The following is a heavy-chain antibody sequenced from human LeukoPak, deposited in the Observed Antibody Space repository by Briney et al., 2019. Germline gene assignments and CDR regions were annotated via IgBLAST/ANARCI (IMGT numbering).Heavy chain of an antibody. CDR1: GYTFTSYG. CDR3: ASPLHCSSTSCYYYYYYGMDV. D-gene: IGHD2-2*01. J-gene: IGHJ6*02. V-gene: IGHV1-18*01. CDR2: ISAYNGNT. Sequence: ASVKVSCKASGYTFTSYGISWVRQAPGQGLEWMGWISAYNGNTDYAQKLQGRVTMTTDTSTSTAYMELSSLRSEDTAVYYCASPLHCSSTSCYYYYYYGMDVWGQGTTVTVSS.